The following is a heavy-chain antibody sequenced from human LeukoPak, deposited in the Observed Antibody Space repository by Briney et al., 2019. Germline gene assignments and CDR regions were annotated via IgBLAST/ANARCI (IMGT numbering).Heavy chain of an antibody. V-gene: IGHV3-21*01. J-gene: IGHJ5*02. CDR1: GFTFSSYS. D-gene: IGHD3-16*01. CDR2: ISSSSSYI. Sequence: PGGSLRLSCAASGFTFSSYSMNWVRQALGKGLEWVSSISSSSSYIYYADSVKGRFTISRDNAKNSLYLQMNSLRAEDTAVYYCARTVLRSLGEFSLRGWFDPWGQGTLVIVSS. CDR3: ARTVLRSLGEFSLRGWFDP.